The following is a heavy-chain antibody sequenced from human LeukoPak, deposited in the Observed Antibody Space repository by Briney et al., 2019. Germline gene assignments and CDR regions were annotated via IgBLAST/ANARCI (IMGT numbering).Heavy chain of an antibody. V-gene: IGHV3-9*01. Sequence: PGGSLRLSCAASGFTFDDYAMHWVRQAPGKGLEWVSGISWNSGNIGYADSVKGRFTISRDNAKNSLYLQMNSLRAEDTAVYYCAGARVAEFDYWGQGTLVTVSS. J-gene: IGHJ4*02. CDR3: AGARVAEFDY. CDR1: GFTFDDYA. CDR2: ISWNSGNI. D-gene: IGHD2-15*01.